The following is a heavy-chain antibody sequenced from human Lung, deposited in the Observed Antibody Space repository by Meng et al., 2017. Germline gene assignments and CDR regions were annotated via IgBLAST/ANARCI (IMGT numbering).Heavy chain of an antibody. J-gene: IGHJ4*02. V-gene: IGHV4-34*01. CDR1: CGSFSDYY. D-gene: IGHD4-11*01. CDR2: IKHSGST. Sequence: QVQIQQLGAGLLKASETLSLTCVVSCGSFSDYYCSWIRQPTGKGLEWIGEIKHSGSTNYNPSLESRATISVDTSQNNLSLKLSSVTAADSAVYYCARGPTTMAHDFDYWGQGTLVTVSS. CDR3: ARGPTTMAHDFDY.